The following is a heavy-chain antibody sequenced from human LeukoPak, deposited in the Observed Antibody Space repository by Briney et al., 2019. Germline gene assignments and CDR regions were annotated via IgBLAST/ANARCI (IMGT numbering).Heavy chain of an antibody. CDR3: ARASFASGGYYFDL. D-gene: IGHD3-10*01. J-gene: IGHJ4*02. V-gene: IGHV4-39*07. CDR2: VYHSGAN. Sequence: KTSETLSLTCTVSGGSISSSSYYWGWVRQPPGKGGKGLEWIASVYHSGANYVNPSLKSRVTTSVDTSKSHFYLTLTSVTAADTAVYFCARASFASGGYYFDLWGQGTLITVSS. CDR1: GGSISSSSYY.